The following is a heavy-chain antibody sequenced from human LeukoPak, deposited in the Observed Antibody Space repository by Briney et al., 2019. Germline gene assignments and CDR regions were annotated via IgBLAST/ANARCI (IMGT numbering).Heavy chain of an antibody. CDR3: AREPPGY. J-gene: IGHJ4*02. V-gene: IGHV4-61*02. CDR2: IYTNGGA. Sequence: PSQTLSLTCTVSGGSVTSGNYYWNWIRQPPGKGLEWIGRIYTNGGASYNPSLKSRVTISIDASKNQFSLKLSSVTAADTAVYCCAREPPGYWGQGILVTVSP. CDR1: GGSVTSGNYY.